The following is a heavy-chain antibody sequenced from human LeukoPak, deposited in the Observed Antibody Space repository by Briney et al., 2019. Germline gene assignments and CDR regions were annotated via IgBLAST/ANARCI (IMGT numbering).Heavy chain of an antibody. CDR2: ITGDGSST. V-gene: IGHV3-74*01. J-gene: IGHJ2*01. CDR1: GFTFSGYW. CDR3: ARDTGWYFDL. Sequence: GSLRLSCAASGFTFSGYWMHWVRQPPGKGPVWVSRITGDGSSTTYADSVKGRFTISRDNAKNTLSLQMISLRAEDTAVYYCARDTGWYFDLWGRGTLVTVSS. D-gene: IGHD4-17*01.